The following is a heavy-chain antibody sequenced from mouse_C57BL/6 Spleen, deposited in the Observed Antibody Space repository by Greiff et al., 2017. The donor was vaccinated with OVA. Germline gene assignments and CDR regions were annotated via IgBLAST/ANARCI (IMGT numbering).Heavy chain of an antibody. CDR3: ARPYYSNYDDYYAMDY. V-gene: IGHV14-2*01. CDR2: IDPEDGET. CDR1: GFNIKDYY. J-gene: IGHJ4*01. D-gene: IGHD2-5*01. Sequence: EVKLVESGAELVKPGASVKLSCTASGFNIKDYYMHWVKQRTEQGLEWIGRIDPEDGETKYAPKFQGKATITADTSSNTAYLQLSSLTSEDTAVYYCARPYYSNYDDYYAMDYWGQGTSVTVSS.